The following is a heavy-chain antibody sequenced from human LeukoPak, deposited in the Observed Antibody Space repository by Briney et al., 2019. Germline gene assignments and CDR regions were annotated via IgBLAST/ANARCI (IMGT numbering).Heavy chain of an antibody. CDR3: ARTGQSRYYDSSGYYRPQIYDAFDI. D-gene: IGHD3-22*01. Sequence: ASVKVSCKASGYTFTSYDINWVRQATGQGLEWMGWMNPNSGNTGYAQKFQGRVTITADESTSTAYMELSSLRSEDTAVYYCARTGQSRYYDSSGYYRPQIYDAFDIWGQGTMVTVSS. V-gene: IGHV1-8*01. J-gene: IGHJ3*02. CDR1: GYTFTSYD. CDR2: MNPNSGNT.